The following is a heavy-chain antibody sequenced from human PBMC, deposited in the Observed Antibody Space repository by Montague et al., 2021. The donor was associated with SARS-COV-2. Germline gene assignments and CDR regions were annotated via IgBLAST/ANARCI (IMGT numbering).Heavy chain of an antibody. V-gene: IGHV3-30-3*01. CDR2: ISYDGSNK. CDR3: ASELENYFDY. Sequence: SLRLSCAASGFPFSSYAMHWVRQAPGKGLEWVAVISYDGSNKYYADSVKGRFTISRDNSKNTLYLQMNSLRAEDTAVYYCASELENYFDYWGQGTLVTVSS. D-gene: IGHD1-1*01. CDR1: GFPFSSYA. J-gene: IGHJ4*02.